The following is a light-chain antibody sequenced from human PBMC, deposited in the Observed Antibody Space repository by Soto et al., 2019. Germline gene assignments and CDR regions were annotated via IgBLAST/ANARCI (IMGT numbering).Light chain of an antibody. J-gene: IGLJ2*01. CDR1: SSDVGGYNY. Sequence: QSALTQPRSVSGSPGQSVTISCTGTSSDVGGYNYVSWYQQHPGKAPKLMICDVSKRPSGVPDGFSGSKSGNTASLTISGLQAEDEADYYCCSYAGSYTVLFGGGTKLTVL. V-gene: IGLV2-11*01. CDR3: CSYAGSYTVL. CDR2: DVS.